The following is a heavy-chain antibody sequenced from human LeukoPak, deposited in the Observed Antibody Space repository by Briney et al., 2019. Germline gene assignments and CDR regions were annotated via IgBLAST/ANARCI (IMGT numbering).Heavy chain of an antibody. Sequence: PGGSLRLSCAASGFTFGAFWMSWVRQAPGKGLEWVANIKQDGSDKYYVESVKGRFTISRDNADNSLYLQMNSLRAEDTAVYYCARPWTDYYRSAFDIWGQGTMVTVSS. V-gene: IGHV3-7*04. D-gene: IGHD3/OR15-3a*01. CDR3: ARPWTDYYRSAFDI. J-gene: IGHJ3*02. CDR1: GFTFGAFW. CDR2: IKQDGSDK.